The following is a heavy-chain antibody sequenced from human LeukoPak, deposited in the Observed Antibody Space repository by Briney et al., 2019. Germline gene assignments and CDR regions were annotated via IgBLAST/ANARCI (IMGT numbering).Heavy chain of an antibody. J-gene: IGHJ4*02. CDR1: GGSISSSSYY. CDR3: AREHPGETLDSGY. CDR2: GYYSGST. Sequence: SETLSLTCTVSGGSISSSSYYWGWIRQPPGKGLEWIGTGYYSGSTYYNPSLKSRVTISVDTSKNQFSLKLSSVTAADTAVYYCAREHPGETLDSGYWGQGTLVTVSS. D-gene: IGHD7-27*01. V-gene: IGHV4-39*07.